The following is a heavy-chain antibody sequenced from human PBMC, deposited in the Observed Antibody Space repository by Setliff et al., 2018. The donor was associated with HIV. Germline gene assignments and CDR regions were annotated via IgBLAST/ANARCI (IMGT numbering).Heavy chain of an antibody. D-gene: IGHD6-13*01. Sequence: SETLSLTCTVSRGSISSSNYYWAWIRQPPGKGLEWIGSIYDSGSTYYNASLKSRVTISVDTSKNQFSLKLSSVTAADTAVYFCARMAAAGRGHYYYYVDVWGKGTTVTVSS. CDR3: ARMAAAGRGHYYYYVDV. CDR1: RGSISSSNYY. CDR2: IYDSGST. V-gene: IGHV4-39*07. J-gene: IGHJ6*03.